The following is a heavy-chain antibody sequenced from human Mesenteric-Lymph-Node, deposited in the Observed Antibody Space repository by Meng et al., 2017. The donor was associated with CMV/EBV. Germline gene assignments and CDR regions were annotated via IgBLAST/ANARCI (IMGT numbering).Heavy chain of an antibody. D-gene: IGHD6-13*01. J-gene: IGHJ4*02. CDR3: VRVAAGTASFDY. V-gene: IGHV3-74*01. CDR2: INTDGGVT. CDR1: GFTFSSYG. Sequence: GGSLRLSCAASGFTFSSYGMHWVRQAPGKGLVWVSRINTDGGVTTYSDAVKGRFTISRDTARNTLYLQMNSLRAEDTAVYYCVRVAAGTASFDYWGQGTLVTVSS.